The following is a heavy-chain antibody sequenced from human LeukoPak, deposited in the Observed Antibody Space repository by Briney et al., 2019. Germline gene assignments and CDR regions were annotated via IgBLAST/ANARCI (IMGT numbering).Heavy chain of an antibody. CDR3: ARDNIAVAGRDN. CDR1: GGSISRYY. V-gene: IGHV4-4*08. Sequence: SETLSLTCTFSGGSISRYYWSWIRQPPGKGLEWIGDMFSSGSTNYNPSLKSRVTISADTSKNQFSLKLSSVTAADTAVYYCARDNIAVAGRDNWGQGTLVTVSS. D-gene: IGHD6-19*01. J-gene: IGHJ4*02. CDR2: MFSSGST.